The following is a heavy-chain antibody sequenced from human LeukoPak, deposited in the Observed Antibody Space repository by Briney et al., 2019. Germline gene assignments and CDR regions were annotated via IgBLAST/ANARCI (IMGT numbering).Heavy chain of an antibody. CDR1: AFTFRNYG. D-gene: IGHD3-3*01. V-gene: IGHV3-30*02. CDR3: TTDRTTDGVVITYNDY. CDR2: IRYDGGNK. Sequence: GGSLRLSCAASAFTFRNYGMHWVRQAPGKGLEWVAFIRYDGGNKNYADSVKGRFTISRDNPKNTLYLQMKSLKTEDTAVYYCTTDRTTDGVVITYNDYWGQGTLVTVSS. J-gene: IGHJ4*02.